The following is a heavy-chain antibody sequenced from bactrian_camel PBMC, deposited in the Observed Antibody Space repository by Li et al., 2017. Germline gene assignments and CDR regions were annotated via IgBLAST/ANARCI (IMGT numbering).Heavy chain of an antibody. CDR1: GFTYSGYC. V-gene: IGHV3S14*01. CDR2: IDNNGAT. D-gene: IGHD4*01. Sequence: HVQLVESGGGSVQAGGSLTLSCTTSGFTYSGYCMGWFRRAPGESRKGVATIDNNGATDYADSVKGRFTISRDNAKNTLDLQMNSLKPDDTAMCYCGADDWCDGLAAANIEEWGQGTQVTVS. J-gene: IGHJ4*01. CDR3: GADDWCDGLAAANIEE.